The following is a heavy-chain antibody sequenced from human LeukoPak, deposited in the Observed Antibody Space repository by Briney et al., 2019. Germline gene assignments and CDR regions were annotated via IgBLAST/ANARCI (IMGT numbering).Heavy chain of an antibody. Sequence: SETLSLTCAVYGGSFSGYYWSWIRQPPGKGLEWIGEINHSGSTTYNPSLKSRVTISVDTSKNQFSLKLSSVTAADTAVYYCARTTVTTSGSFDIWGQGTMVTVSS. CDR2: INHSGST. D-gene: IGHD4-17*01. V-gene: IGHV4-34*01. J-gene: IGHJ3*02. CDR1: GGSFSGYY. CDR3: ARTTVTTSGSFDI.